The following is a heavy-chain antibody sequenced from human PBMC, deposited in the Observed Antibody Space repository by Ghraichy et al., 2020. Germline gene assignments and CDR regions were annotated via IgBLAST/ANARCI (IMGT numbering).Heavy chain of an antibody. V-gene: IGHV3-20*04. D-gene: IGHD2-2*01. Sequence: GGSLRLSCEASGFNYSQYGMTWVRQAPGKGLEWVSGINWNGRSVVYMDSVKGRFTISRDNAKNSLYLQMNDLRVEDTAFYYCARGEGYCSGTSCDAFAIWGQGALVTVPS. CDR2: INWNGRSV. J-gene: IGHJ3*02. CDR1: GFNYSQYG. CDR3: ARGEGYCSGTSCDAFAI.